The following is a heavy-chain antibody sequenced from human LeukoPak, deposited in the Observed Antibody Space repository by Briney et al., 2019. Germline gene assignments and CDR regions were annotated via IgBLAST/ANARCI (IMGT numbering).Heavy chain of an antibody. V-gene: IGHV3-15*01. CDR2: IKSKTDGGTT. CDR3: TTGKYSSNWVGVYFDY. CDR1: GFTFSSYA. Sequence: GRSLRLSCAASGFTFSSYAMHWVRQAPGKGLEWVGRIKSKTDGGTTDYAAPVKGRFTISRDDSKNTLYLQMNSLKTEDTAVYYCTTGKYSSNWVGVYFDYWGQGTLVTVSS. D-gene: IGHD6-13*01. J-gene: IGHJ4*02.